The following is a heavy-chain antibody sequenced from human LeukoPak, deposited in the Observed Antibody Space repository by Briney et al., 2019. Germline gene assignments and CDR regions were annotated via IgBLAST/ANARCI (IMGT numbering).Heavy chain of an antibody. CDR2: ISSGSGYI. D-gene: IGHD6-19*01. J-gene: IGHJ4*02. V-gene: IGHV3-21*01. Sequence: GGSLRLSCAASGFTFSDHQMDWVRQAPGKGLEWVSSISSGSGYIYYTDSVKGRFTISRDNTNNSLYLQMNTLRAEDTAVYYCARDAVSYSSGWYLGFWGQGTLVTVSS. CDR3: ARDAVSYSSGWYLGF. CDR1: GFTFSDHQ.